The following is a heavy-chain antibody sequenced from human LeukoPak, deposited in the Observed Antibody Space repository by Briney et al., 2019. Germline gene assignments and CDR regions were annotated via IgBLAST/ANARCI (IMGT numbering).Heavy chain of an antibody. CDR2: IVGSGVNT. J-gene: IGHJ4*02. Sequence: GGSLRLSCAASGFTFSSYAMSWVRQAPGKGLEWVSAIVGSGVNTYYADSVKGRFTISRDNSKNTLYLQMNSLRAEDTAVYYCAKVGARYMLNLDYWGQGTLVTVSS. D-gene: IGHD4/OR15-4a*01. V-gene: IGHV3-23*01. CDR3: AKVGARYMLNLDY. CDR1: GFTFSSYA.